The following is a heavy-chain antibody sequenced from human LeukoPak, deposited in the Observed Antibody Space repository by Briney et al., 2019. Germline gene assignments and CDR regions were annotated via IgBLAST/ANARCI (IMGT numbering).Heavy chain of an antibody. CDR2: IYYSGST. V-gene: IGHV4-59*01. CDR3: ARGSSTLGY. J-gene: IGHJ4*02. Sequence: SETLSLTCTVSGGSISSYYWSWIRQPPGKGLEWIGYIYYSGSTNYNPSLKSRVTISVDTSKNQSSLKLSSVTAADTAVYYCARGSSTLGYWGQGTLVTVSS. CDR1: GGSISSYY. D-gene: IGHD6-13*01.